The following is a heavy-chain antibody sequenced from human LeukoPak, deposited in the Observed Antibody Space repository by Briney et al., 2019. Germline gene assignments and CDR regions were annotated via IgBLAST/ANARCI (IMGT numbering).Heavy chain of an antibody. CDR1: GFTFSSYA. Sequence: GGSLRLSCAASGFTFSSYAMSWVRQAPGKGLEWVSAISGSGGSTYYADSVKGRFTISRDNSKNTLYLRMNSLRAEDTAVYYCAKGILGAIPTYYFDYWGQGTLVTVSS. J-gene: IGHJ4*02. CDR3: AKGILGAIPTYYFDY. CDR2: ISGSGGST. V-gene: IGHV3-23*01. D-gene: IGHD1-26*01.